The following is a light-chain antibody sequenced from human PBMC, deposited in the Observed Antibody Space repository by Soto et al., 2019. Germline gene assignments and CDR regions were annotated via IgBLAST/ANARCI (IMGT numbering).Light chain of an antibody. V-gene: IGKV3-20*01. CDR3: QQYDSSPIT. Sequence: DIVLTQSPGTLSLSPGERATLSCRASESVSSSYLAWYQQKPGQAPRLLIYRASTRATGIPDRFSGSGSGTDFTLTISRLELEDFAVYWCQQYDSSPITFGPGTKVEIK. CDR1: ESVSSSY. J-gene: IGKJ3*01. CDR2: RAS.